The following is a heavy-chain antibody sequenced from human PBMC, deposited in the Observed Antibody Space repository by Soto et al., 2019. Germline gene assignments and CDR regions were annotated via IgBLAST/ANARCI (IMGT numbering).Heavy chain of an antibody. D-gene: IGHD3-22*01. CDR1: GGSISSGDYY. J-gene: IGHJ5*02. CDR2: IYFSGTT. V-gene: IGHV4-31*03. Sequence: TLSLTCTVSGGSISSGDYYWSWIRQHPGKGLEWIGTIYFSGTTYYNPSLKSRVTISVDTSKNQFSLNLSSVTAADTAVYYCARRDRSGFSYWLDTWGQGTLVTVSS. CDR3: ARRDRSGFSYWLDT.